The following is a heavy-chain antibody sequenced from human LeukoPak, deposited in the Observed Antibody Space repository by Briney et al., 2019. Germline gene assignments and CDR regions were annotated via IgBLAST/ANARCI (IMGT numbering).Heavy chain of an antibody. CDR1: GYTFTSYG. D-gene: IGHD3-9*01. CDR2: ISAYNGNT. Sequence: ASVKVSCKASGYTFTSYGISWVRQAPGQGLEWMGWISAYNGNTNYAQKLQGRVTMTTDTSTSTAYVELRSLRSDDTAVYYCARTVYDILTGYYTHFDYWGQGTLVTVSS. V-gene: IGHV1-18*01. J-gene: IGHJ4*02. CDR3: ARTVYDILTGYYTHFDY.